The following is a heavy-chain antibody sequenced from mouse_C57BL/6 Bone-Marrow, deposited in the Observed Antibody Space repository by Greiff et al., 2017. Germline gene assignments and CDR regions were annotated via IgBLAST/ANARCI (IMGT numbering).Heavy chain of an antibody. CDR2: IWGDGNT. Sequence: VKLMESGPGLVAPSQSLSITCTVSGFSLTSYGVSWVRQPPGKGLEWLGVIWGDGNTNYHSALIPRLSISKDNSKSQVFLKLNRHQTDDTATCYCAKDDYGSSYGYWYFDVWGTETTVTVSS. CDR1: GFSLTSYG. D-gene: IGHD1-1*01. V-gene: IGHV2-3*01. J-gene: IGHJ1*03. CDR3: AKDDYGSSYGYWYFDV.